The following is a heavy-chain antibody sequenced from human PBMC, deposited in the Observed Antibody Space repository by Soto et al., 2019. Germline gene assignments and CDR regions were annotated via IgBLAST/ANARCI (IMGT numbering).Heavy chain of an antibody. CDR1: GFTFSSYA. V-gene: IGHV3-23*01. D-gene: IGHD3-3*01. Sequence: EVQLLESGGDLVQPGGSLRLSCAASGFTFSSYAMNWVRQAPGKGLEWVSGITTDGSTYYADSVKGRFTISRDNSDNTVYLQMNSLRAEDTALYYCASVLRAITIFGVVPQGGWFDPWGQGTLVTVSS. CDR3: ASVLRAITIFGVVPQGGWFDP. CDR2: ITTDGST. J-gene: IGHJ5*02.